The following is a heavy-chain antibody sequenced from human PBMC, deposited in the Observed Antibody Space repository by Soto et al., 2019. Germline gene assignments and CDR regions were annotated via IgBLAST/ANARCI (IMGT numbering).Heavy chain of an antibody. CDR1: GFTFSSYA. CDR2: ISGSGGST. D-gene: IGHD1-7*01. J-gene: IGHJ4*02. V-gene: IGHV3-23*01. Sequence: QSGGSLRLSCAASGFTFSSYAMSWVRQAPGKGLEWVSAISGSGGSTYYADSVKGRFTISRDNSKNTLYLQMNSLRAEDTAVYYCAKDDGYNWNYWNYFGCWGKGTMVTVYS. CDR3: AKDDGYNWNYWNYFGC.